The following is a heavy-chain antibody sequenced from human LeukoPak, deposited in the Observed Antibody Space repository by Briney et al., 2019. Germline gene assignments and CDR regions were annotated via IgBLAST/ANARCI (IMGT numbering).Heavy chain of an antibody. V-gene: IGHV4-39*01. D-gene: IGHD3-22*01. Sequence: KPSETLSLTCTVSGGSIRSSYYYWGWIRQPPGKGLEWIGSIYDSGSTYYNPSLKSRVTISVDTSKNQFSLKLNSVTAADTAVYYCARGPRGLLLTNYYFDYWGQGTLVTVSS. CDR3: ARGPRGLLLTNYYFDY. CDR2: IYDSGST. J-gene: IGHJ4*02. CDR1: GGSIRSSYYY.